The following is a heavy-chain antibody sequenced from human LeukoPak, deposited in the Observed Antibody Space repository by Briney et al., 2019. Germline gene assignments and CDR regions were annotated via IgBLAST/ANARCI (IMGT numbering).Heavy chain of an antibody. D-gene: IGHD3-10*01. V-gene: IGHV1-3*01. Sequence: ASVKVSCKASGYTFTNYAMHWVRQAPGQRLEWMGWINVGNGNTKYSQKFQDRVTITRDTSASTAYLKLSSLRSEDTAVYYCARERRITMVRGVFRDWAAFDIWGQGTMVTVSS. CDR3: ARERRITMVRGVFRDWAAFDI. J-gene: IGHJ3*02. CDR1: GYTFTNYA. CDR2: INVGNGNT.